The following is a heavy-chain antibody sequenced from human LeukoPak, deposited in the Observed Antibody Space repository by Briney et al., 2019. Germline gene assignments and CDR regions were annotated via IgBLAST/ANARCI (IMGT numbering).Heavy chain of an antibody. V-gene: IGHV3-30*02. Sequence: GGSLRLSCAASGFTFSSYDIHWVRQAPGKGLEWVAFIRYDGSNKRYADSVRGRFTISRDNSKNTLYLQMNSLRAEDTAVYFCAKGSKAVLFTRDHYMDVWGKGTTVTISS. D-gene: IGHD6-19*01. CDR2: IRYDGSNK. CDR1: GFTFSSYD. CDR3: AKGSKAVLFTRDHYMDV. J-gene: IGHJ6*03.